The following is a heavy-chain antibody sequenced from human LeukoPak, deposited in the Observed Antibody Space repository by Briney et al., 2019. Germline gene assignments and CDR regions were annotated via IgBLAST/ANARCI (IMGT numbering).Heavy chain of an antibody. CDR3: AKDTALGWDWVVVPAATSPDY. J-gene: IGHJ4*02. Sequence: GGSLRLSCAASGFTFSSYGMHWVRQAPGKGLGWVAFIRYDGSNKYYADSVKGRFTISRDNSKNTLYLQMNSLRAEDTAVYYCAKDTALGWDWVVVPAATSPDYWGQGTLVTVSS. V-gene: IGHV3-30*02. CDR2: IRYDGSNK. CDR1: GFTFSSYG. D-gene: IGHD2-2*01.